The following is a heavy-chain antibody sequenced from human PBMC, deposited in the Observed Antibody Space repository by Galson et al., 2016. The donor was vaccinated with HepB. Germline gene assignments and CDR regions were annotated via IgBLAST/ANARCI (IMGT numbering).Heavy chain of an antibody. Sequence: SLRLSCATSGFTFDDYIMHWVRQTPEKGLEWVSLINWDGRTTYYADSVQGRFTISRDNNRNSLSQHMNSLKSEDTALYYCAKASGSHARYYFDRWGQGTQVAVSA. CDR3: AKASGSHARYYFDR. CDR1: GFTFDDYI. D-gene: IGHD3-3*01. CDR2: INWDGRTT. V-gene: IGHV3-43*01. J-gene: IGHJ4*02.